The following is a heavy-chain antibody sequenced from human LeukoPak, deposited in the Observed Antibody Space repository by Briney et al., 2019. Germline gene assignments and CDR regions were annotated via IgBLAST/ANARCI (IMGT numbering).Heavy chain of an antibody. CDR2: INHSGST. J-gene: IGHJ1*01. CDR3: ARGGSVYFQH. CDR1: GGSFSGYY. V-gene: IGHV4-34*01. Sequence: PSETLSLTCGVCGGSFSGYYWTWIRQPPEKGLEWIGEINHSGSTNYNPSLKSRVTISVDTSKNQFSLKLTSVTAADTAVYYCARGGSVYFQHWGQGTLVTVSS.